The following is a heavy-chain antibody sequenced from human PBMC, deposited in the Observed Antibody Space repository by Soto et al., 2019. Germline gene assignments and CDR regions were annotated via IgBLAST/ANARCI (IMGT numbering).Heavy chain of an antibody. D-gene: IGHD4-17*01. Sequence: WETLSLTCAVYGGSFSGYYWSWIRQPPGKGLEWIGEINHSGRTNYNPSLKSRVTISVDTSKNQFSLKLSSVTAADTAVYYCARGGNGDDYYYYGMDVWGQGTTVIVSS. CDR2: INHSGRT. CDR1: GGSFSGYY. J-gene: IGHJ6*02. V-gene: IGHV4-34*01. CDR3: ARGGNGDDYYYYGMDV.